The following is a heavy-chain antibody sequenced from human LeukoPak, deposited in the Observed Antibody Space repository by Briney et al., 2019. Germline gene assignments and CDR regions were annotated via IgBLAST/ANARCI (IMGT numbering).Heavy chain of an antibody. CDR1: GFTFDDYA. J-gene: IGHJ3*02. CDR3: AKGIVGATTFAFDI. V-gene: IGHV3-9*01. D-gene: IGHD1-26*01. CDR2: ISWNSGSI. Sequence: PGGSLRLSCAASGFTFDDYAMHWVRQAPGKGLEWVSGISWNSGSIGYADSVKGRFTISRDNAKNSLYLQMNSLRAEDTALYSCAKGIVGATTFAFDIWGQGTMVTVSS.